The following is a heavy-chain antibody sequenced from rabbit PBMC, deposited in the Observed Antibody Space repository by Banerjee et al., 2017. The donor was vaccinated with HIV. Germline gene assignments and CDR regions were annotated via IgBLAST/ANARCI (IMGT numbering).Heavy chain of an antibody. Sequence: QEQLEESGGDLVKPEGSLTLTCTASGFTIRSSYWICWVRQAPGKGPEWIACIDVGSSGNTVYASWAKGRFTISKTSSTTVTLQMTSLTAADTATYFCARDLAGVIGWNFNFWGQGTLVTVS. CDR1: GFTIRSSYW. D-gene: IGHD4-1*01. CDR3: ARDLAGVIGWNFNF. CDR2: IDVGSSGNT. V-gene: IGHV1S45*01. J-gene: IGHJ3*01.